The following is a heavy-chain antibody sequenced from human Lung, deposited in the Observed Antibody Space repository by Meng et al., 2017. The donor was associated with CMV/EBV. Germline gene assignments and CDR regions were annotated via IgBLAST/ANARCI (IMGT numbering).Heavy chain of an antibody. Sequence: ASVXVSXKASGYPFTIYYMHWLRQAPGQGLVWMGINNPSAGGTSYEQKFRGRLTMTRDTSTSTVYMELSSLRSEDTAVYYCARDGGYANSWYEADYWGQGTLVTVSS. CDR1: GYPFTIYY. V-gene: IGHV1-46*01. CDR3: ARDGGYANSWYEADY. CDR2: NNPSAGGT. D-gene: IGHD6-13*01. J-gene: IGHJ4*02.